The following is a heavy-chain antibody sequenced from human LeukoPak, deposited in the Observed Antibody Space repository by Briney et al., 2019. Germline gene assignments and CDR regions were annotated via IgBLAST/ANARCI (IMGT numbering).Heavy chain of an antibody. CDR3: ARDPKGHYYDSSGYLQ. D-gene: IGHD3-22*01. J-gene: IGHJ4*02. V-gene: IGHV3-9*01. CDR1: GFTFDDYA. Sequence: PGRSLRLSCAASGFTFDDYAMHWVRQAPGKGLEWVSGVSWNNNNIGYADSVKGRFTISRDNSKNTLYLQMNSLRAEDTAVYYCARDPKGHYYDSSGYLQWGQGTLVTVSS. CDR2: VSWNNNNI.